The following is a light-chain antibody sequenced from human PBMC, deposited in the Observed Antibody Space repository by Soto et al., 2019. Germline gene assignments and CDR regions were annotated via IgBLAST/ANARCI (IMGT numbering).Light chain of an antibody. CDR1: QSSSSW. J-gene: IGKJ5*01. CDR2: DAS. V-gene: IGKV1-5*01. CDR3: QQYDTNPYT. Sequence: DIHLTLSSISLSASLGHSVTITWRASQSSSSWLAWYQQKPGKAPRLLIYDASSLESGVPSRFSGSGSGTEFTLTISSLQPDDCATYYCQQYDTNPYTFGQGTRLEIK.